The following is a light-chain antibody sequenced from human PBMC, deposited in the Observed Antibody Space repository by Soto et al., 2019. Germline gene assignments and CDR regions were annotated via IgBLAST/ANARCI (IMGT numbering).Light chain of an antibody. CDR1: QTISDY. V-gene: IGKV1-27*01. Sequence: DIQMTQSPSSLSASIGARVAITCRASQTISDYLNWYQQKPGKAPKLLIYAASTLQPGVPSRFSGSGSGTDFTLNINSLQPEDIATYYCQRYNNGRTVGQGTKVDIK. J-gene: IGKJ1*01. CDR3: QRYNNGRT. CDR2: AAS.